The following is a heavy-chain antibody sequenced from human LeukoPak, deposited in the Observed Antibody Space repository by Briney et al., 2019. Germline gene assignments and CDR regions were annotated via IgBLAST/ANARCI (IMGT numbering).Heavy chain of an antibody. CDR1: GGSFSGYY. D-gene: IGHD6-19*01. Sequence: SETLSLTCAVYGGSFSGYYWSWIRQPPGKGLEWIGEINHSGSTNYNPSLKSRVTISVDTSKDQFSLKLSSVTAADTAVYYCARNIAVAGYYFQHWGQGTLVTVSS. CDR2: INHSGST. V-gene: IGHV4-34*01. J-gene: IGHJ1*01. CDR3: ARNIAVAGYYFQH.